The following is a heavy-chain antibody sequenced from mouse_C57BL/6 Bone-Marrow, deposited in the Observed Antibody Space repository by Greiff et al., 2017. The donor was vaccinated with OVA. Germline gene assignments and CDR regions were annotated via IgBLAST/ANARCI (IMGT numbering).Heavy chain of an antibody. Sequence: VQLQQPGAELVKPGASVKLSCKASGYTFTSYWMHWVKQRPGQGLEWIGMIHPNSGSTNYNEKFKSKATLTVDKSSSTAYMQLSSLTSEDSAVYYCAREGYDYVFAYWGQGTLVTVSA. V-gene: IGHV1-64*01. D-gene: IGHD2-4*01. CDR2: IHPNSGST. CDR1: GYTFTSYW. J-gene: IGHJ3*01. CDR3: AREGYDYVFAY.